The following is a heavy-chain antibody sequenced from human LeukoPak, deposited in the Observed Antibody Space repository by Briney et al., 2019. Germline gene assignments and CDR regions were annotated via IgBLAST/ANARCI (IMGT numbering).Heavy chain of an antibody. V-gene: IGHV3-30*04. D-gene: IGHD2/OR15-2a*01. CDR1: GFTFTSYT. Sequence: GRSLRLSCAASGFTFTSYTMHWVRQAPGKGLEWVAATSYDGTNKYYADSVKGRITISRDNSKNTLYLQMNSLRAEDTAVYFCARKSLWFKYYDSWGQGMLVTVSS. CDR3: ARKSLWFKYYDS. CDR2: TSYDGTNK. J-gene: IGHJ4*02.